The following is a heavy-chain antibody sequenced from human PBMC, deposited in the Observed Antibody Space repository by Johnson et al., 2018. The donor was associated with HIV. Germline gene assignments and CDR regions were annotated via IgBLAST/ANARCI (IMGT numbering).Heavy chain of an antibody. CDR1: GFSFGNYA. CDR3: AKDLRVFDWFNAYDAFDI. V-gene: IGHV3-30-3*01. J-gene: IGHJ3*02. CDR2: ISYDGSNK. Sequence: QVQLVESGGGVVQPGRSLRLSCAASGFSFGNYAMHWVRQAPGKGLEWVAFISYDGSNKSYADSVKGRFTISRDNSKNTLYLQMNSLRADDTAVYYCAKDLRVFDWFNAYDAFDIWCQGTMVTVSS. D-gene: IGHD3-9*01.